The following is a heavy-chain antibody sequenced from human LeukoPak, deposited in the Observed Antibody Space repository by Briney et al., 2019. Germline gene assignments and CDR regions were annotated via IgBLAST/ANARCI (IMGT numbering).Heavy chain of an antibody. V-gene: IGHV4-4*02. D-gene: IGHD5-12*01. CDR3: ARDGYSGNDGL. CDR2: IYHSGST. CDR1: GGSISSSNW. J-gene: IGHJ4*02. Sequence: PSETLSLTCAVSGGSISSSNWWSWVRQPPGKGLEWIGEIYHSGSTKYNPSLKSRVTISVDTSKNQFSLKMSSVTAADTAVYYCARDGYSGNDGLWGQGTLVTVSS.